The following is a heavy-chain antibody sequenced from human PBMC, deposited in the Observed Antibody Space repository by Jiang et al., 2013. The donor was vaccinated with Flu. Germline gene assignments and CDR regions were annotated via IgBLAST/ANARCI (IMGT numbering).Heavy chain of an antibody. Sequence: PGLVKPSETLSLTCTVSGGSIRSSSYFWAWIRQPPGKGLEWIATVYDSATTYYSPSLKSRVTISLDTSKNRFSLKLSSVTAADTAAYFCARHDYGDYQRAFDIWGQGTMITVSS. CDR3: ARHDYGDYQRAFDI. D-gene: IGHD4-17*01. J-gene: IGHJ3*02. CDR1: GGSIRSSSYF. V-gene: IGHV4-39*01. CDR2: VYDSATT.